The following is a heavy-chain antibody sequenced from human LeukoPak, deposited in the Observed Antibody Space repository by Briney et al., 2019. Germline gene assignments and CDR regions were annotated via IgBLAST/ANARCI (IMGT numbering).Heavy chain of an antibody. CDR2: LRGNGGST. Sequence: GGSLRLSCAASGYTFSSYAMSWVRQAPGKGLEWVSSLRGNGGSTEYVDSVRGRFVISRDNSRNTLYLQMNSLRAEDTAVYYCAKSVTAAGTYAFDIWGQGTVVTVSS. J-gene: IGHJ3*02. D-gene: IGHD6-13*01. V-gene: IGHV3-23*01. CDR3: AKSVTAAGTYAFDI. CDR1: GYTFSSYA.